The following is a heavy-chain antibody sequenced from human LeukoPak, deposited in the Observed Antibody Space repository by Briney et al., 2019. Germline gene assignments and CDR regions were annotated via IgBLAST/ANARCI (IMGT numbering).Heavy chain of an antibody. CDR1: GFTISNYW. J-gene: IGHJ4*02. V-gene: IGHV3-7*01. D-gene: IGHD1-26*01. CDR2: MKQDGSDK. Sequence: GGSLRLSCAASGFTISNYWMTWVRQAPGKGLEWVANMKQDGSDKYYVDSVKGRFTISRDNGRNSLYLQMDSLRVDDTAVYYCAKVGAWELQRVFENWGQGTLVTVSS. CDR3: AKVGAWELQRVFEN.